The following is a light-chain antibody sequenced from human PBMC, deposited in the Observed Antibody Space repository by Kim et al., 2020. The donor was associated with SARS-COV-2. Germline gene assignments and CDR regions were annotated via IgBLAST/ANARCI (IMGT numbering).Light chain of an antibody. Sequence: SPGERATLSCRASQSVSITYLAWYQQKPGQAPRLLIYGTSSRATDIPDRFSGSWSGTDFTLTISRLEPEDFAVYYCQLYGRSQLTFGPGTKVDIK. CDR2: GTS. J-gene: IGKJ3*01. V-gene: IGKV3-20*01. CDR1: QSVSITY. CDR3: QLYGRSQLT.